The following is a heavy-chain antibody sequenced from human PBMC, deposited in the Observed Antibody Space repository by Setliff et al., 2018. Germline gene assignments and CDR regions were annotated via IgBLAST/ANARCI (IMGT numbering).Heavy chain of an antibody. CDR1: GGSFGDFY. D-gene: IGHD3-10*02. CDR2: ITHRRVT. CDR3: ARGRDVFPVPPYMDV. J-gene: IGHJ6*03. Sequence: SETLSLTCAVYGGSFGDFYWIWIRQPPGEGLEWIGEITHRRVTTYNPSLQSRAAISLDTSKRRFSLKLGSVSAADTAVYYCARGRDVFPVPPYMDVWAEGATVTVSS. V-gene: IGHV4-34*01.